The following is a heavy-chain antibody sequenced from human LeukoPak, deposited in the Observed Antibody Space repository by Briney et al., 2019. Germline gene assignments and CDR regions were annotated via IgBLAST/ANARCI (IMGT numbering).Heavy chain of an antibody. V-gene: IGHV1-46*01. CDR1: GYTFTNNY. CDR3: ARELYSSSWYFDY. D-gene: IGHD6-13*01. CDR2: IYPRDGST. Sequence: ASVKVSCKASGYTFTNNYLHWVRQAPGQGLEWMGMIYPRDGSTSYAQNFQGRVTVTRDTSTTTVHMELRGLRSEDTAGYYCARELYSSSWYFDYWGQGTLVTVSS. J-gene: IGHJ4*02.